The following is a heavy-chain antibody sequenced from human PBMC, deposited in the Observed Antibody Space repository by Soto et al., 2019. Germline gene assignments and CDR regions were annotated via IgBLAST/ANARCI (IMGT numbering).Heavy chain of an antibody. CDR3: ARDWAAMLGYYYGMDV. D-gene: IGHD2-2*01. CDR2: ISSSSSYI. V-gene: IGHV3-21*01. J-gene: IGHJ6*02. Sequence: GGSLRLSCAASGFTFSSYSMNWVRQAPGKGLEWVSSISSSSSYIYYADSVKGRFTISRDNAKNSLYLQMNSLRAEDTAVYYCARDWAAMLGYYYGMDVWGQGTTVTVSS. CDR1: GFTFSSYS.